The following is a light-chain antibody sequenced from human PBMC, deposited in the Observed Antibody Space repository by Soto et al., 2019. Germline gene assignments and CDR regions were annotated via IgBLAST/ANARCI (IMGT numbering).Light chain of an antibody. Sequence: DIQMTQSPSSLSASVGDRVTITCQASQDISNYLNWYQQKPGKAPKLLIYDASSLQTGVPSRFSGSGSGTSFSFTISILQPEDVATYYCQQFDDLPFTFGGGTTVEF. CDR2: DAS. J-gene: IGKJ4*01. V-gene: IGKV1-33*01. CDR3: QQFDDLPFT. CDR1: QDISNY.